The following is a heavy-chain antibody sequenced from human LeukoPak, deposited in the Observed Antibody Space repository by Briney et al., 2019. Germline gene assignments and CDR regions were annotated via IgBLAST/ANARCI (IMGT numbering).Heavy chain of an antibody. CDR2: IYPGDSDT. CDR1: GYSLTSYW. V-gene: IGHV5-51*01. D-gene: IGHD1-26*01. Sequence: GESLKISRKGSGYSLTSYWIGWVRQMPGKGLEWMGIIYPGDSDTRYSPSFQGQVTISADKSISTAYLQWSSLKASDTAMYYCARRSGSYYSGGDYWGQGTLVTVSS. CDR3: ARRSGSYYSGGDY. J-gene: IGHJ4*02.